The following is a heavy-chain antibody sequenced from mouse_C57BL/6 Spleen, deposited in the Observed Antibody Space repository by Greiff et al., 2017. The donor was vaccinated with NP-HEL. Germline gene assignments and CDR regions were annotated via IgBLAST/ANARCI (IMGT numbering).Heavy chain of an antibody. CDR1: GYTFTSYW. J-gene: IGHJ4*01. CDR3: ASLRGGYYYAMDY. CDR2: IDPSDSYT. D-gene: IGHD2-12*01. V-gene: IGHV1-50*01. Sequence: QVQLKQPEAELVKPGASVKLSCKASGYTFTSYWMQWVKQRPGQGLEWIGEIDPSDSYTNYNQKFKGKATLTVDTSSSTAYMQLSSLTSEDSAVYYCASLRGGYYYAMDYWGQGTSVTVSS.